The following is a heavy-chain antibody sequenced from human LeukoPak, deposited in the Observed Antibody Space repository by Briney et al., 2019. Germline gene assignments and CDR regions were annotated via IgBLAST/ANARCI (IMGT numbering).Heavy chain of an antibody. CDR1: GFTFSTYA. CDR2: ISSSSSYI. V-gene: IGHV3-21*01. CDR3: AREGPHDY. J-gene: IGHJ4*02. Sequence: GGSLRLSCTASGFTFSTYAMSWVRQAPGKGLEWVSSISSSSSYIYYADSVKGRFTISRDNAKNSLYLQMNSLRAEDTAVYYCAREGPHDYWGQGTLVTVSS.